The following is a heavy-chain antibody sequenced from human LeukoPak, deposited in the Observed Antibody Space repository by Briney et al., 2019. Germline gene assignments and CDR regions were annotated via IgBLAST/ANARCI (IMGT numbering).Heavy chain of an antibody. CDR1: GGSFSGYY. V-gene: IGHV4-34*01. D-gene: IGHD1-26*01. CDR3: AREEDGGTYY. J-gene: IGHJ4*02. CDR2: INHSGST. Sequence: SETLSLTCAVYGGSFSGYYWSWIRQPPGKGLEWIGEINHSGSTNYNPSLKSRVTISVDRSENQFSLNLGSVTAADTAVYYCAREEDGGTYYWGQGTLVTVSS.